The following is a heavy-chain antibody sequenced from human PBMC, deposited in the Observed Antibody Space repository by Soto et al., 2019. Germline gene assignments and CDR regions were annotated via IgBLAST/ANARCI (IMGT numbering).Heavy chain of an antibody. V-gene: IGHV3-30*18. Sequence: QVQLVESGGGVVQPGRSLRLSCAASGFTFSSYGMHWVRQAPGKGLEWVAVISYDGSNKYYADSVKGRFTISRDNSKNTLYLQMNSLRAEDTAVYYCAKELVDTADDACDIWGQGTMVTVSS. CDR2: ISYDGSNK. CDR1: GFTFSSYG. D-gene: IGHD5-18*01. CDR3: AKELVDTADDACDI. J-gene: IGHJ3*02.